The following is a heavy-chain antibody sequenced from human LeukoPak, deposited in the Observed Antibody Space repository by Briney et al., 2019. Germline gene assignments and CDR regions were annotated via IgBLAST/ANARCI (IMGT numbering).Heavy chain of an antibody. CDR3: SGAHYSSGWHYFDY. CDR1: GFTFSRFS. J-gene: IGHJ4*02. Sequence: GRSLRLSCAASGFTFSRFSMNWVRQAPGKGLEWVLSISSSGSSTYSPDSVEGRFTISRDNAKNTLYLQMNSLRAEDTAVYYCSGAHYSSGWHYFDYWGQGTLATVS. D-gene: IGHD4-11*01. CDR2: ISSSGSST. V-gene: IGHV3-21*01.